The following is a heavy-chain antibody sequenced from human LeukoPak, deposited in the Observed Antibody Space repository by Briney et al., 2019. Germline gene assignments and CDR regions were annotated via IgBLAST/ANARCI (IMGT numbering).Heavy chain of an antibody. D-gene: IGHD1-26*01. CDR2: MNPNSGNT. CDR1: GYTFTSYD. J-gene: IGHJ3*02. Sequence: ASVKVSCKASGYTFTSYDINWVRQATGQGLEWMGWMNPNSGNTGYAQKFQGRVTITADKSTSTAYMELSSLRSEDTAVYYCARDTPLVGAFDAFDIWGQGTMVTVSS. CDR3: ARDTPLVGAFDAFDI. V-gene: IGHV1-8*01.